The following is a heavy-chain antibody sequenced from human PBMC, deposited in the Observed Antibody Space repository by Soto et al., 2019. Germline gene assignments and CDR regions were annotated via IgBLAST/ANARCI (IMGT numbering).Heavy chain of an antibody. Sequence: ASVKVSCKGFGYSFMKYGINWVRQAPGQGLEWVGWISPYSGYTHSAQKFHGRLTLTTDTAASTAYMELRILRSADTALYYCAREASVLIPAAQPSRFDSWGQGTLVTAPQ. CDR3: AREASVLIPAAQPSRFDS. CDR2: ISPYSGYT. D-gene: IGHD2-2*01. CDR1: GYSFMKYG. V-gene: IGHV1-18*01. J-gene: IGHJ4*02.